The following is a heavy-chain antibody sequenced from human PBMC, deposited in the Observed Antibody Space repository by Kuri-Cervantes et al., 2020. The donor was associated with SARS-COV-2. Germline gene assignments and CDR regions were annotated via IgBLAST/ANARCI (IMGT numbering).Heavy chain of an antibody. D-gene: IGHD3-10*01. Sequence: ASVKVSCKASGYTFTGYYMHWVRQAPGQGLEWMGWINPNSGGTNYAQKFQGRVTMTRDTSISTAYMELSRLRSDDTAVYYCAREGITMVRGVTFDHWGQGTLVTVSS. V-gene: IGHV1-2*02. CDR2: INPNSGGT. CDR1: GYTFTGYY. J-gene: IGHJ4*02. CDR3: AREGITMVRGVTFDH.